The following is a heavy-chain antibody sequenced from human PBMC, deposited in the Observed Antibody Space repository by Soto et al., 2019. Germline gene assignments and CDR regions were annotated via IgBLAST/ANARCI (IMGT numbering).Heavy chain of an antibody. V-gene: IGHV3-48*02. CDR3: ARSVEGHFDY. Sequence: EVQLVESGGDLVQRGGSLRLSCAASGFTFNIYSMNWVRQAPGKGLEWFSYITSDTKTIKYADSVKGRFTISRDNAKNSLYLQMNSLRDEETAVYYCARSVEGHFDYWGQGTVVTVSS. CDR1: GFTFNIYS. J-gene: IGHJ4*02. D-gene: IGHD6-19*01. CDR2: ITSDTKTI.